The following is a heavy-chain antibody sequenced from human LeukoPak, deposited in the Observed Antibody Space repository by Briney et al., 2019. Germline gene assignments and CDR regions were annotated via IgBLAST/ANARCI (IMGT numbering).Heavy chain of an antibody. CDR2: ISVSGADT. CDR1: GFTFSIYA. J-gene: IGHJ4*02. D-gene: IGHD5-12*01. Sequence: GGSLRLSCAASGFTFSIYAMTWVRQAPGKGLEWVSTISVSGADTYYADSVKGRFTISRDTSKNTLYLQMNSLRVEDTAVYYYAKGLSGYVPFDYWGQGTLVTVSS. CDR3: AKGLSGYVPFDY. V-gene: IGHV3-23*01.